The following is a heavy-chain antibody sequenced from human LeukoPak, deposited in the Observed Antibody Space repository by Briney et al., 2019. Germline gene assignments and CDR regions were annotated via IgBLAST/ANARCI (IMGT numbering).Heavy chain of an antibody. V-gene: IGHV3-23*01. CDR3: AKALVVPAAICDY. J-gene: IGHJ4*02. Sequence: PGGSLRLSCAVSGITLSNYGMSWVRQAPGKGLEWVAGVSDSGGRTNYADSVKGRFTISRDNFKNTLYLQMNSLRAEDTAVYYCAKALVVPAAICDYWGQGTLVTVSS. CDR2: VSDSGGRT. D-gene: IGHD2-2*01. CDR1: GITLSNYG.